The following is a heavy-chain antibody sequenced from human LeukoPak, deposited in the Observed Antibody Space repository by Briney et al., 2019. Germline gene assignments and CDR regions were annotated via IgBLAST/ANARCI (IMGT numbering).Heavy chain of an antibody. J-gene: IGHJ3*02. CDR2: FDPEVGKT. V-gene: IGHV1-24*01. Sequence: ASVKVSCKVSGYTLTELSMHWVRQAPGKGLEWMGGFDPEVGKTIYAQRFQGRVTMTEDTSTDTAYMELSSLRSEDTAVYYCARDHYDSSGYYYEGDAFDIWGQGTMVTVSS. CDR3: ARDHYDSSGYYYEGDAFDI. CDR1: GYTLTELS. D-gene: IGHD3-22*01.